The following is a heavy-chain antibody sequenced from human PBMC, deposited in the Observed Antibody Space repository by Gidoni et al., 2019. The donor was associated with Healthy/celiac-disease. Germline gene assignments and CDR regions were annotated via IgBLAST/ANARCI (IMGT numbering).Heavy chain of an antibody. CDR1: GATFSSYA. V-gene: IGHV1-69*06. Sequence: QVQLVQSGAEVKKPGSSVKVSCKASGATFSSYAISWVRQAPGQGLEWMGGIIPIFGTANYAQKFQGRVTITADKSTSTAYMELSSLRSEDTAVYYCARLGRYCSGGSCPEYFQHWGQGTLVTVSS. D-gene: IGHD2-15*01. CDR2: IIPIFGTA. J-gene: IGHJ1*01. CDR3: ARLGRYCSGGSCPEYFQH.